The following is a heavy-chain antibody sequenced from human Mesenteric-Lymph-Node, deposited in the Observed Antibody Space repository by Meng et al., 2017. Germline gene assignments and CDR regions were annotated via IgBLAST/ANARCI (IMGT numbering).Heavy chain of an antibody. CDR3: ARENMEATGGMDV. V-gene: IGHV3-21*01. J-gene: IGHJ6*02. CDR1: GFTFSSSP. D-gene: IGHD5-12*01. CDR2: INGIGDYT. Sequence: GESLKISCAASGFTFSSSPMNWVRQAPGKGLEWVSTINGIGDYTFYADSVKGRFTISRDNAKDSLYLQMNSLRAEDTALYYCARENMEATGGMDVWGQGTTVTVSS.